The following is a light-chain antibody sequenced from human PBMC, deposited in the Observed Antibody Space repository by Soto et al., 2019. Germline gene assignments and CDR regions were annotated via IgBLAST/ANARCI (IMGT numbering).Light chain of an antibody. J-gene: IGKJ2*01. V-gene: IGKV1-5*03. CDR2: KAS. CDR1: QSISSW. CDR3: QQYNFYPFT. Sequence: DIQMTQSPSTLSASVGDRVTITCRASQSISSWLAWYQQKPGKAPKLLIYKASSLESGVPSRFSGSGSGTEFTLTISSLQPDDFATYYCQQYNFYPFTIGQGTKLEIK.